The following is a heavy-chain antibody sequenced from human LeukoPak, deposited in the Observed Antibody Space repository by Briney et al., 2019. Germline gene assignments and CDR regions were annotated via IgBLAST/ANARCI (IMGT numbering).Heavy chain of an antibody. CDR2: IYPGDSDT. D-gene: IGHD2-15*01. CDR3: ARRIISDDWYFDL. V-gene: IGHV5-51*01. Sequence: ESXXISCKGSGYNFPTXWIGWVRQXPGXGLEWMGIIYPGDSDTTYSPSFQGQVTISADKSISTAYLQWSSLKASDTAMYYCARRIISDDWYFDLWGRGTLVTVSS. CDR1: GYNFPTXW. J-gene: IGHJ2*01.